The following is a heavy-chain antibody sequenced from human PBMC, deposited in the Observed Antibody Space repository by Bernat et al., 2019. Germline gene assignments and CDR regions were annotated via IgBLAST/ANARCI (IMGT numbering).Heavy chain of an antibody. CDR1: GGTFSSHT. J-gene: IGHJ6*02. CDR3: AGVPGGCSGGSCYSFRYYYGMDV. V-gene: IGHV1-69*02. Sequence: QVQLVQSGAEVKKPGSSVKVSCKASGGTFSSHTISWVRQAPGQGLEWMGRIIPILGIANYAQKFQGRVTITADKSTSTAYMELSSLRSEDTAVYYCAGVPGGCSGGSCYSFRYYYGMDVWGQGTTVTVSS. CDR2: IIPILGIA. D-gene: IGHD2-15*01.